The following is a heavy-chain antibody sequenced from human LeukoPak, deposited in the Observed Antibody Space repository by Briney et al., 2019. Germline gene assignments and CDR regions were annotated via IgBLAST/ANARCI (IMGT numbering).Heavy chain of an antibody. D-gene: IGHD6-19*01. J-gene: IGHJ4*02. CDR2: IYYSGST. Sequence: PSETLSLTCTVSGGSINYYYWMWIRQPPGKGLEWIGYIYYSGSTNYNPSLKSRVTISVDTSRNQFSLKLSSVTAADTAVYYCARTSSGWNGYWGQGTLVTVSS. CDR1: GGSINYYY. CDR3: ARTSSGWNGY. V-gene: IGHV4-59*01.